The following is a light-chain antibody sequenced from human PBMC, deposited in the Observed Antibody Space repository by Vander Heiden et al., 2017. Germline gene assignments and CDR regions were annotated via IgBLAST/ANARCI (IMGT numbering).Light chain of an antibody. CDR2: WAS. J-gene: IGKJ4*01. V-gene: IGKV4-1*01. Sequence: DIVMTQSPDSLAVPLGERATINCRSSQSVLHSSNNKNYLAWYQQKPGQPPKFLIYWASARQSGVPERISGSGSGTDFTLTISSLQAEDVAVYYCQQEDSSPRTFGGGTKVEIK. CDR3: QQEDSSPRT. CDR1: QSVLHSSNNKNY.